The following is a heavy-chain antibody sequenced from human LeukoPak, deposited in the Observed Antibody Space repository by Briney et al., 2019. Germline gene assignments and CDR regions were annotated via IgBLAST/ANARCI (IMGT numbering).Heavy chain of an antibody. V-gene: IGHV4-59*08. D-gene: IGHD5-24*01. J-gene: IGHJ3*02. CDR2: IYYSGST. CDR1: GGSISSYY. Sequence: SETLSLTCTVSGGSISSYYWSWIRQPPGKGLEWIGYIYYSGSTKYNPSLKSRVTISVDTSKNQFSLKLSSVTAADTAVYYCARGRWLPNAFDIWGQGTMVTVFS. CDR3: ARGRWLPNAFDI.